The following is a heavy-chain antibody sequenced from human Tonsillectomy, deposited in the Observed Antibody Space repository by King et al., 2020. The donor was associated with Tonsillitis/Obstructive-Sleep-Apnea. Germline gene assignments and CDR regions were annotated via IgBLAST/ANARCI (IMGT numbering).Heavy chain of an antibody. D-gene: IGHD3-22*01. CDR1: GFTFSNAW. V-gene: IGHV3-15*01. CDR2: IKSKTDGGTT. CDR3: TTDALVDGYYYSNFDY. Sequence: VQLVESGGGLVKPGGSLRLSCAASGFTFSNAWMSWVRQAPGKGLEWVGRIKSKTDGGTTDYAAPVKGRFTISRDDSKNTLYLQMNSLKTEDTAVYYCTTDALVDGYYYSNFDYWGQGTLVTVSS. J-gene: IGHJ4*02.